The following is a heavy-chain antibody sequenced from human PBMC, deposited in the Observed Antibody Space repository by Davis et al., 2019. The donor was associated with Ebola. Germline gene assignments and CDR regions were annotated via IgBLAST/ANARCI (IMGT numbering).Heavy chain of an antibody. J-gene: IGHJ6*02. Sequence: SETLSLTCAVSGGSISSSNWWSWVRQPPGKGLEWIGEIYHSGSTNYNPSLKSRVTISVDKSKNQFSLKLSSVTAADTAVYYCARGLLSWVYYGMDVWGQGTTVTVSS. CDR1: GGSISSSNW. V-gene: IGHV4-4*02. CDR2: IYHSGST. CDR3: ARGLLSWVYYGMDV.